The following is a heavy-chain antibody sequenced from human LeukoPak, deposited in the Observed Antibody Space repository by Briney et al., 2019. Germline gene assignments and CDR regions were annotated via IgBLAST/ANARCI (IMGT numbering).Heavy chain of an antibody. CDR1: GYTFTSYA. CDR2: INAGNGNT. D-gene: IGHD5-12*01. J-gene: IGHJ6*02. V-gene: IGHV1-3*01. CDR3: ASPATDIVATIGYYYYGMDV. Sequence: ASVKVSCKASGYTFTSYAMHWVRQAPGQRLEWMGWINAGNGNTKYSQKFQGRVTITRDTSASTAYMELSSLSSEDTAVYYCASPATDIVATIGYYYYGMDVWGQGTTVTVSS.